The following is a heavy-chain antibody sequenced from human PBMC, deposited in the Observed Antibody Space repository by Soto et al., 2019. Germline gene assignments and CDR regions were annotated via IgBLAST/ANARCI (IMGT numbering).Heavy chain of an antibody. J-gene: IGHJ4*02. CDR1: GGSFSGYY. V-gene: IGHV4-34*01. D-gene: IGHD5-12*01. Sequence: SETLSLTCAVYGGSFSGYYWTWIRQPPGTGLEWIGEINHSGSTNYNPSLKSRVTISVDTSKNQFSLKLTSVTAEDTAVYYCARMAPPIDYWGQGTLVTVSS. CDR2: INHSGST. CDR3: ARMAPPIDY.